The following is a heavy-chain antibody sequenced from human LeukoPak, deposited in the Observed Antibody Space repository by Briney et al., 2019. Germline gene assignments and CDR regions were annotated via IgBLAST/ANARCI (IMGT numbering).Heavy chain of an antibody. D-gene: IGHD4-17*01. CDR2: IKEDGREI. CDR1: GFTFSSHW. CDR3: ARVRVPVGDYVGYLDL. Sequence: PGGSLRLSCAASGFTFSSHWMSWLRQAPGKGLEWVANIKEDGREIYYVDSVKGRFTISRDNAKNLLYLQMNSLTVDDTGVYYCARVRVPVGDYVGYLDLWGRGTLVTVSS. J-gene: IGHJ2*01. V-gene: IGHV3-7*01.